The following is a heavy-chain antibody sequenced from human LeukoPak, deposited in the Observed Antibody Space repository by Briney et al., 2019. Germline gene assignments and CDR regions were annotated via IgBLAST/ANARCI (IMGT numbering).Heavy chain of an antibody. D-gene: IGHD2-15*01. CDR1: GFTFSTYN. Sequence: PGGSLRLSFAAPGFTFSTYNMYWVRQAPGKGLEWVSYISGGSGGIYYADSAKGRFTISRDNAKNSLYLQMNSLRAEDTAVYYCAREWTQHGGGGFYGMDVWGQGTTVTVSS. J-gene: IGHJ6*02. CDR2: ISGGSGGI. V-gene: IGHV3-48*04. CDR3: AREWTQHGGGGFYGMDV.